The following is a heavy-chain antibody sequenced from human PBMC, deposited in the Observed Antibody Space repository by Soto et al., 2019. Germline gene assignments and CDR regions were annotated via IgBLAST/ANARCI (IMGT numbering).Heavy chain of an antibody. Sequence: QITLKESGPPLVRPPQPLTLTCTFSGFSLTSGVGVGWIRQPPGKALEWLALIYWDDDKRYSPSLKNRLTITKDTSKNQVVLTMTNVGPVDTATYFCAHIDPEIVTVGGNGGFDYWGQGTLVTVSS. CDR2: IYWDDDK. CDR3: AHIDPEIVTVGGNGGFDY. CDR1: GFSLTSGVG. V-gene: IGHV2-5*02. D-gene: IGHD3-16*01. J-gene: IGHJ4*02.